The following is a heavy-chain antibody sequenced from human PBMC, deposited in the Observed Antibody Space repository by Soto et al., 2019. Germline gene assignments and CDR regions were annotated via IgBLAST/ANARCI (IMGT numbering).Heavy chain of an antibody. D-gene: IGHD2-8*01. Sequence: ESLLLSGASSVFTLSNAWMSWVSPAPGKGRELVGSIKSKTDGGTTDYAAHVKGIFTISRDDSKNTLYLQMNSLKTEDTAVYYCATDASRVVLMVYAPFDLEFDYWGQGTMVTVSS. CDR1: VFTLSNAW. CDR3: ATDASRVVLMVYAPFDLEFDY. J-gene: IGHJ4*02. V-gene: IGHV3-15*01. CDR2: IKSKTDGGTT.